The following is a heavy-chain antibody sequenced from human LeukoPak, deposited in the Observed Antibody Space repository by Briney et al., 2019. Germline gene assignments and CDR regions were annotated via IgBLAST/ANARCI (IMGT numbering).Heavy chain of an antibody. CDR2: INHSGST. CDR3: ARQRGRSGSKGYFDL. D-gene: IGHD6-19*01. Sequence: SETLSLTCAVYGGSFSGYYWSWIRQPPGKGLEWIGEINHSGSTNYNPSLKSRVTISVDTSKNQFSLELSSVTAADTAVYYCARQRGRSGSKGYFDLWGRGTLVTVSS. J-gene: IGHJ2*01. V-gene: IGHV4-34*01. CDR1: GGSFSGYY.